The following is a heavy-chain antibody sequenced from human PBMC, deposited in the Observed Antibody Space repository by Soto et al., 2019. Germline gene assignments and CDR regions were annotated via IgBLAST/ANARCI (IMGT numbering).Heavy chain of an antibody. CDR3: AKDLGSGSYLFDAFDI. J-gene: IGHJ3*02. V-gene: IGHV3-7*03. CDR1: GFTFSSYW. Sequence: PGGSLRLSCAASGFTFSSYWMSWVRQAPGKGLEWVANIKQDGSEKYYVDSVKGRFTISRDNSKNTVFLQMNSLRGEDTAVYYCAKDLGSGSYLFDAFDIWGQGTMVTV. CDR2: IKQDGSEK. D-gene: IGHD1-26*01.